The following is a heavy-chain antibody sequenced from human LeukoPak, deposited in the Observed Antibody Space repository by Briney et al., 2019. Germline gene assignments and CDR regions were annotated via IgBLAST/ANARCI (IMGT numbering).Heavy chain of an antibody. Sequence: GESLKISCKGSGYSFTSYWIGWVRQMPGKGLEWMGIIYPGDSDTRYSPSFQGQVTISADKSISTAYLQWSSLKASDTAMYYCARHGAAHRGGYYYMDVWGKGTTVTVSS. CDR1: GYSFTSYW. CDR2: IYPGDSDT. J-gene: IGHJ6*03. V-gene: IGHV5-51*01. D-gene: IGHD6-6*01. CDR3: ARHGAAHRGGYYYMDV.